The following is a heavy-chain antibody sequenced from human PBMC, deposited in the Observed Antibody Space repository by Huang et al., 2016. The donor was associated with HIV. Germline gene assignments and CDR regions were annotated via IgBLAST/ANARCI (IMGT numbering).Heavy chain of an antibody. CDR2: IYYSGSS. D-gene: IGHD3-16*01. CDR1: GDSIRSGGDY. J-gene: IGHJ4*02. Sequence: GSGPGLVKPSQTLSLTCTVSGDSIRSGGDYWTWIRQSPAKGLEWIGYIYYSGSSDYNPSLKSRVSISIDAFKNRVSLKLKSVTVADTAVYYCARAPAPRSVFFYWGQGTLVTVSA. V-gene: IGHV4-30-4*08. CDR3: ARAPAPRSVFFY.